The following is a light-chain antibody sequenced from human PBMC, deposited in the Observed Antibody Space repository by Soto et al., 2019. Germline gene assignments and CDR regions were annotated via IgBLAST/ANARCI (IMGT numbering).Light chain of an antibody. Sequence: QSVMTQPPSVSAAPGQKVTISCSGSSSNIGGNSVSWYQQLPGTAPKLLIYDDDKRPSGIPDRFSGSKSGTSATLGITGFQTGDEADYYCGSWDNSLSAYVFATGTKLTV. CDR1: SSNIGGNS. V-gene: IGLV1-51*01. CDR2: DDD. CDR3: GSWDNSLSAYV. J-gene: IGLJ1*01.